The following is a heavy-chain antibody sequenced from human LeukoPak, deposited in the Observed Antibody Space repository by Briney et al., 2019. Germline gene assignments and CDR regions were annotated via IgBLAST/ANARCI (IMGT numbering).Heavy chain of an antibody. J-gene: IGHJ4*02. V-gene: IGHV1-46*01. Sequence: ASVKVSCKASGYTFTGYYMHWVRQAPGQELEWMGIINPGTGGTTYAQNFQGRVTMTSDTSTSTAYMELTSLRSDDTAVYYCARHPAYCSGDCWGQGTLVTVSS. CDR1: GYTFTGYY. D-gene: IGHD2-15*01. CDR3: ARHPAYCSGDC. CDR2: INPGTGGT.